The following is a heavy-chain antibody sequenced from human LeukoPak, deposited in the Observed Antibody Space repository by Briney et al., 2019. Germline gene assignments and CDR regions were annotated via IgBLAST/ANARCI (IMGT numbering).Heavy chain of an antibody. D-gene: IGHD2-21*02. J-gene: IGHJ4*02. Sequence: GGSLRLSCAASGFTFSSYGMHWVRQAPDKGLEWVAFIRHDGSNINYADSVKGRFTISRDNAKNSLYLQMNSLRADDTAVYYCARDKHVVVVTATEVDYWGQGTLVTVSS. V-gene: IGHV3-30*02. CDR2: IRHDGSNI. CDR1: GFTFSSYG. CDR3: ARDKHVVVVTATEVDY.